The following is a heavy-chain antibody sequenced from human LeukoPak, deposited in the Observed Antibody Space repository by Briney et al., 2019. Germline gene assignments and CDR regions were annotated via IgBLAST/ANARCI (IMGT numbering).Heavy chain of an antibody. CDR1: GFTFNIYG. CDR2: ISYDGSNK. CDR3: AREVIIFPDYYYYGLDV. Sequence: GGSLRLSCAASGFTFNIYGIHWVRQAPGKGLEWVAVISYDGSNKYYADSVKGRFTISRDNSKNTLYLQMNSLRAEDTAVYYCAREVIIFPDYYYYGLDVWGQGTTVTVSS. D-gene: IGHD3-10*01. J-gene: IGHJ6*02. V-gene: IGHV3-30*03.